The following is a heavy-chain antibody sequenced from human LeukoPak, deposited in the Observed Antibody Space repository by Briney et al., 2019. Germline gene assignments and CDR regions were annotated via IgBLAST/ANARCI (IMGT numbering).Heavy chain of an antibody. CDR3: ARGVHVRKYDSNDNCFDP. V-gene: IGHV1-18*01. J-gene: IGHJ5*02. CDR1: GYTFTSYG. CDR2: ISAYNGNT. Sequence: RASVKVSCKASGYTFTSYGISWVRQAPGQGLEWMGWISAYNGNTNYAQKLQGRVTMTTDISTSTVYMELSSLRSEDTAVYYCARGVHVRKYDSNDNCFDPWGQGTLVTVSS. D-gene: IGHD3-22*01.